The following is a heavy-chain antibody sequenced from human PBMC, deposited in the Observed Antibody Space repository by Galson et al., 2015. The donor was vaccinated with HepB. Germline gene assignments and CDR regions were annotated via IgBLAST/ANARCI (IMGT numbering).Heavy chain of an antibody. J-gene: IGHJ4*02. Sequence: SLRLSCAGAGFTFSSYWMTWVRQAPGKGLEWVANIKEDGSETNYAQSVNGRFAISRENAWNSRFLQMNSLRVEDTAVYYCVRQNCSGGTCGTVGGFFDYWGQGIQVTASS. D-gene: IGHD2-15*01. CDR2: IKEDGSET. CDR3: VRQNCSGGTCGTVGGFFDY. V-gene: IGHV3-7*03. CDR1: GFTFSSYW.